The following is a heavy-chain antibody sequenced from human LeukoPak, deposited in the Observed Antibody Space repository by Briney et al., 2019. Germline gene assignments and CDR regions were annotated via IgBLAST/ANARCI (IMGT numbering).Heavy chain of an antibody. CDR2: ISSSGSTI. J-gene: IGHJ6*04. CDR1: GFTFSSYE. D-gene: IGHD5-12*01. V-gene: IGHV3-48*03. CDR3: AREGNSGYDLDYYYGMDV. Sequence: PGGSLRLSCAASGFTFSSYEMNWVRQAPGKGLEWVSYISSSGSTIYHADSVKGRFTISRDNAKNSLYLQMNSLRAEDTAVYYCAREGNSGYDLDYYYGMDVWGKGTTVTVSS.